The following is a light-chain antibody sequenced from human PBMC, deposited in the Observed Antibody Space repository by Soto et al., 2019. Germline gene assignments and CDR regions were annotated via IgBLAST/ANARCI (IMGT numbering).Light chain of an antibody. V-gene: IGLV2-14*01. J-gene: IGLJ1*01. CDR2: EVS. CDR1: SSDVGGFNY. Sequence: QSVLTQPASVSGSPGQSITISCTGTSSDVGGFNYVSWYQQHPGKAPKLLVFEVSNRPSGVSYRFSGSKSGNTASLTISVLRAEDEAYYYCSSSTSSSTRVFGTGTKVTVL. CDR3: SSSTSSSTRV.